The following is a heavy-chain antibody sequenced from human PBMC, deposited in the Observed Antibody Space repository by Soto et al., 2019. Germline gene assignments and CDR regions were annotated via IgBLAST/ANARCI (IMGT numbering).Heavy chain of an antibody. V-gene: IGHV4-59*01. J-gene: IGHJ5*02. CDR1: GGSISRYY. CDR2: IHYSGST. D-gene: IGHD6-19*01. CDR3: ARVPAVASTIPSLWFDP. Sequence: PSETLSLTCNVSGGSISRYYWSWIRQPPGKGLEWIGYIHYSGSTKYNPSLKSRVTISVDTSKNQFSLKLTSVTAADTAVYLCARVPAVASTIPSLWFDPWGQGTLVTVSS.